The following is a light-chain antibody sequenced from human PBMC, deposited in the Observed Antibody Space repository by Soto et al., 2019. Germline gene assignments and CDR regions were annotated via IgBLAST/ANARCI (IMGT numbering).Light chain of an antibody. J-gene: IGLJ2*01. CDR3: ASWDDSLNGVV. Sequence: QSVLTQPPSVSGAPGQRVTISCTGSSSNIGAGYDVHWYQQLPGTAPKLLIYGNDQRPSGVPDRFSASKSGTSASLAISGLQSEDEADYSCASWDDSLNGVVFGGGTKLTVL. CDR1: SSNIGAGYD. CDR2: GND. V-gene: IGLV1-40*01.